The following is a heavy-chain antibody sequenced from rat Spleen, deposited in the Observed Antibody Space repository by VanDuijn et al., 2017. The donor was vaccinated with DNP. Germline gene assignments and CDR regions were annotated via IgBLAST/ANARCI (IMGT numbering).Heavy chain of an antibody. CDR3: ARWPGYNPPYAMDA. Sequence: EVQLVESGGGLVQPGRSLKLSCAASGFTFSDYNMAWVRQAPHKGLEWVATISNTGDSTYYRDSVRGRFTISRDNGESSLYLQMNSLWSEDTATYYCARWPGYNPPYAMDAWGQGTSVTVSS. J-gene: IGHJ4*01. D-gene: IGHD1-4*01. CDR2: ISNTGDST. V-gene: IGHV5-7*01. CDR1: GFTFSDYN.